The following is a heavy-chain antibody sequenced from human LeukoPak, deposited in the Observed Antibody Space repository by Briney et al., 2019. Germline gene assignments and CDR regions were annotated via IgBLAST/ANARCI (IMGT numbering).Heavy chain of an antibody. J-gene: IGHJ3*02. CDR1: GFTFSDYI. CDR3: ARECMDTTMVDAFDI. CDR2: ISSSNYI. D-gene: IGHD5-18*01. V-gene: IGHV3-69-1*01. Sequence: GGSLRLSCAASGFTFSDYIMNWVRQAPGKGLEWVSYISSSNYIYYADSVKGRFTISRDNAKNSLYLQMNSLRAEDTAVYYCARECMDTTMVDAFDIWGQGTMVTVSS.